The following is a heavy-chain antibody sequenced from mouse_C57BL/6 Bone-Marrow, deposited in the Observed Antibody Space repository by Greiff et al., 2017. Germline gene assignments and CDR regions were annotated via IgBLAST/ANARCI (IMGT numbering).Heavy chain of an antibody. CDR3: VRHSAGIYLGFAY. CDR1: GFSFNTYA. CDR2: IRSKSNNYAT. D-gene: IGHD2-1*01. Sequence: EVKLVESGGGLVQPKGSLKLSCAASGFSFNTYAMNWVRQAPGKGLEWVARIRSKSNNYATYYADSVKDRFTISRDDSESMLYLQMNNLKTEDTAMYYCVRHSAGIYLGFAYWGQGTLVTVSA. J-gene: IGHJ3*01. V-gene: IGHV10-1*01.